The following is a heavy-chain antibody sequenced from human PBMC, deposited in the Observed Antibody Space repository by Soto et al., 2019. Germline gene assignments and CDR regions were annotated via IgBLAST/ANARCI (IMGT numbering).Heavy chain of an antibody. CDR1: GGSISSGGYY. D-gene: IGHD4-17*01. Sequence: QVQLQESGPGLVKPSQTLSLTCTVSGGSISSGGYYWSWIRQHPGKGLEWVGYIYYSGSTYYNPSLKRRVTIAVGAAKHHVSLKLSSVTAADTAVYYCARALDDYGDNDGAFDIWGQGTMVTVSS. V-gene: IGHV4-31*03. J-gene: IGHJ3*02. CDR3: ARALDDYGDNDGAFDI. CDR2: IYYSGST.